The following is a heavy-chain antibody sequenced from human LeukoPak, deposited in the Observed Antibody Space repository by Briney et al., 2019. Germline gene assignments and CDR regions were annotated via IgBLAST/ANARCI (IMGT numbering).Heavy chain of an antibody. CDR1: GGSFSGYY. CDR3: ARGLWFGEYYFDY. Sequence: SETLSLTCAVYGGSFSGYYWSWIRQPPGKGLEWIGEINHSGSTNYNPSLKSRVTISVDTSKNQFSLKLSSVTAADTAVYYCARGLWFGEYYFDYWGREPWSPSPQ. J-gene: IGHJ4*02. V-gene: IGHV4-34*01. D-gene: IGHD3-10*01. CDR2: INHSGST.